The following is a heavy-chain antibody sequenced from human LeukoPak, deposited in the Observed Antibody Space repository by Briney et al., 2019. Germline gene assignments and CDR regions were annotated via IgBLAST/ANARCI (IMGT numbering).Heavy chain of an antibody. V-gene: IGHV4-30-4*01. D-gene: IGHD3-10*01. CDR1: GGSISSGDYY. Sequence: SETLSLTCTVSGGSISSGDYYWSWIRQPPGKGLEWIGYIYYSGSTYYNPSLKSRVTISVDTSKNQFSLKLSSVTAADTAVYYCASNITMVRESCFDPWGQGTLVTVSS. CDR2: IYYSGST. CDR3: ASNITMVRESCFDP. J-gene: IGHJ5*02.